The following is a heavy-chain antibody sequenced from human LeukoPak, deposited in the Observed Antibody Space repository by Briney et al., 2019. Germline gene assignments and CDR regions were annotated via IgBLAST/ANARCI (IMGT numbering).Heavy chain of an antibody. CDR2: LYSDGNT. Sequence: PGGSLRLSCAASGFTFSTNYKTWVRQAPGKGLEWVSVLYSDGNTKYADSVQGRFTISADKSKNTLYLGMNSLSPDDTAVYYCARGVEPLAAYTLAHWGQGTLVTVSS. V-gene: IGHV3-53*01. D-gene: IGHD3-16*01. CDR1: GFTFSTNY. CDR3: ARGVEPLAAYTLAH. J-gene: IGHJ4*02.